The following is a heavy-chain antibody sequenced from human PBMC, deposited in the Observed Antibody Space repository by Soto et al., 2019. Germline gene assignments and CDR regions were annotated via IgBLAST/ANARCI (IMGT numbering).Heavy chain of an antibody. D-gene: IGHD3-22*01. Sequence: PSETLSLTCTVSGGSISSGGYYWSWIRQHPGKGLEWIGYIYYSGSTYYNPSLKSRVTISVDTSKNQFSLKLSSVTAADTAVYYCAREYESSTSWDWFDPWGQGTLVTVSS. V-gene: IGHV4-31*03. J-gene: IGHJ5*02. CDR3: AREYESSTSWDWFDP. CDR2: IYYSGST. CDR1: GGSISSGGYY.